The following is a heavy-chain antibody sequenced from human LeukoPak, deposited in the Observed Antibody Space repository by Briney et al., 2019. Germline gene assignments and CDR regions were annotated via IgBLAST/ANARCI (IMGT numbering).Heavy chain of an antibody. CDR1: GHTFTDYY. V-gene: IGHV1-69-2*01. CDR2: VDPEDGET. J-gene: IGHJ4*02. Sequence: GATVKISCKASGHTFTDYYMHWVQQAPGKGLEWMGRVDPEDGETIYAEKFQGRVTITADTSTDTAYMELSSLRSEDTAVYYCATDRSWLFDYWGQGTLVTVSS. D-gene: IGHD2-15*01. CDR3: ATDRSWLFDY.